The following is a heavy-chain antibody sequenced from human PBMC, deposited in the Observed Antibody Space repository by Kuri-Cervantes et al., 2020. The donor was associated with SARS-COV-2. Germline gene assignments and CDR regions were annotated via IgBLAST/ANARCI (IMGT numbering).Heavy chain of an antibody. Sequence: SETLSLTCTVSGGSISSGTYYWTWIRQHPGKGLEWIGYIYYSGNTYCNPSLKSRVTISVDTSKNQFSLKLSSVTAADTAVYFCARDISSGSWFDPWGQGTLVTVSS. V-gene: IGHV4-31*03. D-gene: IGHD6-6*01. CDR1: GGSISSGTYY. CDR3: ARDISSGSWFDP. CDR2: IYYSGNT. J-gene: IGHJ5*02.